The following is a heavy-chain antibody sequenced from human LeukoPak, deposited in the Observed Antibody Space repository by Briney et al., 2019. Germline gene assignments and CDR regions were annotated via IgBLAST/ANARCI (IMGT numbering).Heavy chain of an antibody. J-gene: IGHJ4*02. CDR3: ARGPRYCSGGSCYFNY. Sequence: PSETLSLTCAVYGVSFSGYYWSWIRQPPGKGLEWIGEINHSGSTNYNPSLKSRVTISVDTSKNQFSLKLSSVTAADTAVYYCARGPRYCSGGSCYFNYWGQGTLVTVSS. D-gene: IGHD2-15*01. CDR2: INHSGST. CDR1: GVSFSGYY. V-gene: IGHV4-34*01.